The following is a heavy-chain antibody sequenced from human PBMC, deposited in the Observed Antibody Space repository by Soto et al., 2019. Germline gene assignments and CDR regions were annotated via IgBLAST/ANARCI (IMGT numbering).Heavy chain of an antibody. D-gene: IGHD3-22*01. CDR3: ARLNYYDASGFDY. CDR1: GYTFTFFY. CDR2: INPAGGST. J-gene: IGHJ4*02. Sequence: QVQLVQSGPEVKMPGVSVKVSCRSFGYTFTFFYLHWVRRAPGQGLEWMGMINPAGGSTTYAQKFQGRLTVTRDTSTSTLYMELSSLRSEDTAFYYCARLNYYDASGFDYWGQGTLVTVSS. V-gene: IGHV1-46*01.